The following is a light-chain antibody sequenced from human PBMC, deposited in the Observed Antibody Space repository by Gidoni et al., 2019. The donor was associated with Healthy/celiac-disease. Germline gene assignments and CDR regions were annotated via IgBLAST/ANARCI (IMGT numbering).Light chain of an antibody. CDR2: RAS. V-gene: IGKV3-15*01. CDR1: QSVSSN. Sequence: EIVITQSPATLSVSPGARATLSCRASQSVSSNLDRYQQKPCQAPRHLIYRASTRATGIPAGFSGSGSGREVTLTISSLQSEDFAVYYCQQYNNWPSRTFGQGTKLEIK. CDR3: QQYNNWPSRT. J-gene: IGKJ2*01.